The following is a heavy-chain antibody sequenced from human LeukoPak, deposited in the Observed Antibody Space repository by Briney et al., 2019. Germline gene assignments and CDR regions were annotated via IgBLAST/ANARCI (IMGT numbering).Heavy chain of an antibody. Sequence: PSETLSLTCTVSDDSVSSSRYYWTWIRQPPGKGLEWIGYIYHGSATYNPSLKSRVTISVDTSKNQLSLKLTSVTAADTAVYYCAKSPYDFWSGGFDPWGQGTLVTVSS. CDR3: AKSPYDFWSGGFDP. J-gene: IGHJ5*02. V-gene: IGHV4-61*01. D-gene: IGHD3-3*01. CDR2: IYHGSA. CDR1: DDSVSSSRYY.